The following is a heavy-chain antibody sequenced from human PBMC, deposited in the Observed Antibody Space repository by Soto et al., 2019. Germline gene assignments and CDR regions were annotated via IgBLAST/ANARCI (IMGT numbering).Heavy chain of an antibody. V-gene: IGHV1-18*01. CDR2: ISAYNGNT. J-gene: IGHJ6*03. Sequence: HAPEQGLEWMGWISAYNGNTNYAQKLQGRVTMTTDTSTSTAYMELRSLRSDDTAVYYCARIGDPPGYHYMDVWPKWPSVTVSS. D-gene: IGHD2-21*02. CDR3: ARIGDPPGYHYMDV.